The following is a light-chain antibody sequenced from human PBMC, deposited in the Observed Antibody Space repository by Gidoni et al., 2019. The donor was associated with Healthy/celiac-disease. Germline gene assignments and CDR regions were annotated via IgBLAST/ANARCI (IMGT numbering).Light chain of an antibody. J-gene: IGKJ1*01. CDR1: QGISSY. CDR2: AAS. Sequence: DIQLTQSPSFLSASVGDRVTITCRASQGISSYLAWYQQKPGKAPKLLIYAASTLQSGVPSRFSGSGSGTEFTLTISSLQPEDLATYYCQQLNSYLRTFGQGTKVEIK. V-gene: IGKV1-9*01. CDR3: QQLNSYLRT.